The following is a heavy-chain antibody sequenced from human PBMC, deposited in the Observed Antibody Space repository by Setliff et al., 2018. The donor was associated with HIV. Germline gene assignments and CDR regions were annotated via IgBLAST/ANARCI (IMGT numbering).Heavy chain of an antibody. CDR1: GYTFTNYF. CDR3: ATVRIVGATEFDY. D-gene: IGHD1-26*01. Sequence: ASVKVSCKASGYTFTNYFMYWVRPAPGEGVEWVGRVDPEDGEIRYAMKFQGSVTISADTSTDTTYLSLTSLRSQDTAVYYCATVRIVGATEFDYWGQGTVVTVSS. J-gene: IGHJ4*02. V-gene: IGHV1-69-2*01. CDR2: VDPEDGEI.